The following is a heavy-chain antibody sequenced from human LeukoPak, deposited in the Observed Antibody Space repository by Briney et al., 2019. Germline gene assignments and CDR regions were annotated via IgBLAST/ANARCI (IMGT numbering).Heavy chain of an antibody. V-gene: IGHV4-59*01. CDR1: GGSINNYY. CDR3: ARDRGGSSADYYMDV. J-gene: IGHJ6*03. D-gene: IGHD3-10*01. CDR2: IYYSGRT. Sequence: SETLSLTCTVSGGSINNYYWTWIRQSPGKGLEWIAYIYYSGRTNYNPSLGSRVTISVDTSKNQFSLELSSVTAADTAVYYCARDRGGSSADYYMDVWGKGTRSPSP.